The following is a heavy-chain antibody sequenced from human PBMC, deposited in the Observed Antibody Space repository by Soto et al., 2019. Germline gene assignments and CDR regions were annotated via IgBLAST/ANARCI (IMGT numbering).Heavy chain of an antibody. CDR1: GGSITSHY. D-gene: IGHD3-10*01. CDR2: MDYSGGT. CDR3: ARSHGLYIDAYY. V-gene: IGHV4-59*08. Sequence: SETLSLTCSVSGGSITSHYWTWVRQPPGKGLEWIGDMDYSGGTNXXPSLKRRXXGSIDPSKDQCXLQVVXMTAADTAGYFCARSHGLYIDAYYWGQGILVTXSS. J-gene: IGHJ4*02.